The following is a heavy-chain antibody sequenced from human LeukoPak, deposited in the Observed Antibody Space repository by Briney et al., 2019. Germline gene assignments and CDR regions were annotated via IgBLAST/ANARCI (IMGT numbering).Heavy chain of an antibody. D-gene: IGHD5/OR15-5a*01. CDR3: VKLRMSTEYYFDY. V-gene: IGHV3-23*01. J-gene: IGHJ4*02. CDR1: AFTFSNHA. Sequence: GGSLRLSCAASAFTFSNHAMSWDRQAPGRGLEWVSVIGSTGAYTYYAESVKGRFTISRDSSRNTLYLHMNSLRADDTAIYYCVKLRMSTEYYFDYWGQGTLVTVSS. CDR2: IGSTGAYT.